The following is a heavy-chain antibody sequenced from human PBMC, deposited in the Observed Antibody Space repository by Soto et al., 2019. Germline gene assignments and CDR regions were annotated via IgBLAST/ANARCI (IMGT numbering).Heavy chain of an antibody. CDR2: IQSGGPT. V-gene: IGHV3-66*01. J-gene: IGHJ6*04. CDR1: GFTVSSKY. D-gene: IGHD2-15*01. Sequence: EVQLVESGGGLVQPGGSLRLSCAASGFTVSSKYMSWVRQAPGKGLEWVSLIQSGGPTYYADSVKGRFTISRDTSENTVHRQMDSLSAEATAVYYCARDDVRCDGGRCYGVPLYVWGKGTTVTVSS. CDR3: ARDDVRCDGGRCYGVPLYV.